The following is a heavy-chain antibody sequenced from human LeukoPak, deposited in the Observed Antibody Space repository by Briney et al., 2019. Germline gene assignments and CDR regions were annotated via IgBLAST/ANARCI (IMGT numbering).Heavy chain of an antibody. CDR2: ISYDGSNK. Sequence: GGSLRLSCAASGFTFSSYAMSWVRQAPGKGLEWVAVISYDGSNKYYADSVKGRFTISRDNSKNTLYLQMNSLRAEDTAVYYCAKVSGRTAVVNYYYGMDVWGQGTTVTVSS. CDR1: GFTFSSYA. J-gene: IGHJ6*02. CDR3: AKVSGRTAVVNYYYGMDV. V-gene: IGHV3-30*18. D-gene: IGHD5-18*01.